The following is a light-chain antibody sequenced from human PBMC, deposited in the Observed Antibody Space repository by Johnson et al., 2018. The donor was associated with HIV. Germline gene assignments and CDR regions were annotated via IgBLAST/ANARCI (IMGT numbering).Light chain of an antibody. CDR1: SSNIGNNY. CDR3: GTWDSSLGKV. V-gene: IGLV1-51*01. J-gene: IGLJ1*01. CDR2: DNN. Sequence: QSVLTQPPSVSAAPGQKVTISCSGSSSNIGNNYVSWYQQLPGTAPKLRIYDNNKRTPGNHDRVSGYKYGTSATLGTTGLKTGDEADYYCGTWDSSLGKVFGTGTKVTVL.